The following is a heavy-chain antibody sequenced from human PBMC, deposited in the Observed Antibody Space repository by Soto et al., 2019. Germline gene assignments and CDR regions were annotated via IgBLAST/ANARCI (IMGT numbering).Heavy chain of an antibody. CDR2: VYHSGNT. CDR1: GYSITNGYY. CDR3: ARVKLAGRGSFHD. V-gene: IGHV4-38-2*01. D-gene: IGHD3-3*02. Sequence: SETLSLTCAVSGYSITNGYYWGWIRQPPGKGLEWIGSVYHSGNTYYNPSLKSRVTLSIDTSKNQFSLKLRSVTAADTAMYYCARVKLAGRGSFHDWGQGTLVTVSS. J-gene: IGHJ4*02.